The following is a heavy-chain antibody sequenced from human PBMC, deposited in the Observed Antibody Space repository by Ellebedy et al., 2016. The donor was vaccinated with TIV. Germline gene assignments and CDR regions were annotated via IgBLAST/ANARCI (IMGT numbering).Heavy chain of an antibody. CDR3: ARGSKYSSTWYAD. V-gene: IGHV3-11*01. CDR1: GFTFSDYY. Sequence: GGSLRLXXEASGFTFSDYYMSWIRQAPGKGLEWVSYISSSASTTSYADSVKGRFTISRDNAENSLFLQMNSLRAEDTAVYYCARGSKYSSTWYADWGQGTLVTVSS. CDR2: ISSSASTT. J-gene: IGHJ4*02. D-gene: IGHD6-13*01.